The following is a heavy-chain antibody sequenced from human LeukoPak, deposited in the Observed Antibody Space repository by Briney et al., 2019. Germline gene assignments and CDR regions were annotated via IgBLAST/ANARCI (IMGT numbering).Heavy chain of an antibody. D-gene: IGHD2-21*02. J-gene: IGHJ4*02. CDR3: AKEQEGTAIGGVFDY. V-gene: IGHV1-18*01. Sequence: GASVKVSCMASGYSFTSFGLSWVRQAPGQGPEWMGWISAASGSTNYAQKFQDRVTMTTDTSTTTVYMELRSLRSDDTAVYYCAKEQEGTAIGGVFDYWGQGTVVTVSP. CDR2: ISAASGST. CDR1: GYSFTSFG.